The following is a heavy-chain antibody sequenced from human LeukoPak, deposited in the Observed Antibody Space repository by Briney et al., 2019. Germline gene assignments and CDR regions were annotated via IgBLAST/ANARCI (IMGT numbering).Heavy chain of an antibody. CDR3: TKSVDCSRTSCDS. V-gene: IGHV3-15*01. D-gene: IGHD2-2*01. Sequence: GGSLRLSCAASGFTFSNACMSWVRQAPGQGVEWVGRIRSKTDGGTTDYAAPVNGRFTISRDDSRNTLYLQMSSLKTEDTAVYYCTKSVDCSRTSCDSWGQGPLVTVSS. CDR2: IRSKTDGGTT. J-gene: IGHJ5*01. CDR1: GFTFSNAC.